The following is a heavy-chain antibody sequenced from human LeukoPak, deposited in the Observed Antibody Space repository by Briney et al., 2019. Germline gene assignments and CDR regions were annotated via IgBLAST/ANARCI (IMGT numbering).Heavy chain of an antibody. CDR1: GGSISSYY. CDR2: VYYSGST. J-gene: IGHJ4*02. CDR3: ARGPSRRSFDY. V-gene: IGHV4-59*01. Sequence: SETLSLTCTVSGGSISSYYWSWLRQPPGKGLEWIGYVYYSGSTNYNPSLKSRVTISVDTSKNQFSLKLSSVTAADTAVYYCARGPSRRSFDYWGQGTLVTVSS.